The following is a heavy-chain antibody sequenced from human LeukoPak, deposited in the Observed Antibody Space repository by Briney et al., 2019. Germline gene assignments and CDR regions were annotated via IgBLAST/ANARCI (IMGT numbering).Heavy chain of an antibody. CDR2: INWYGSSP. D-gene: IGHD2-15*01. Sequence: GGSLRLFCALCGFTFEYYGMSWVRPAPGKGLAWVSGINWYGSSPGYADSVNGRFTISRDNAKNSLFLQMNSLRADDTALYYCARALMASDSGGLGYYCCMDVWGPGTTVTVSS. CDR3: ARALMASDSGGLGYYCCMDV. V-gene: IGHV3-20*04. J-gene: IGHJ6*02. CDR1: GFTFEYYG.